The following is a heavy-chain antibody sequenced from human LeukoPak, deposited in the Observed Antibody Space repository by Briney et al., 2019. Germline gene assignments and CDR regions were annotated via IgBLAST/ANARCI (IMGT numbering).Heavy chain of an antibody. J-gene: IGHJ4*02. D-gene: IGHD2-2*01. CDR1: GFTFSSYE. Sequence: PGGSLRLSCAASGFTFSSYEMNWVRQAPGRGLEWVSYISRSGSTIYYADSVKGRFTTSRDNAKNSLYLQMNSLRAEDTAVYYCARGAQIVVAPAAQARPGPSGVDCWGQGTLVTVSS. V-gene: IGHV3-48*03. CDR2: ISRSGSTI. CDR3: ARGAQIVVAPAAQARPGPSGVDC.